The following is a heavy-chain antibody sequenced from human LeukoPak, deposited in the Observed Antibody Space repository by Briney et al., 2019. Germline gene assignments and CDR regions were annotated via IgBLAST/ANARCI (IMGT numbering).Heavy chain of an antibody. Sequence: GGSLRLSCAASGFTFSSYRMTWVRQAPGKGLEWVSSISRTSNYIYYADSVKGRFTISRDNAKNSLYLQMNSLRAEDSAVYYCARACGGDCYLGDYWGQGTLVTVSS. CDR2: ISRTSNYI. CDR3: ARACGGDCYLGDY. D-gene: IGHD2-21*02. J-gene: IGHJ4*02. CDR1: GFTFSSYR. V-gene: IGHV3-21*01.